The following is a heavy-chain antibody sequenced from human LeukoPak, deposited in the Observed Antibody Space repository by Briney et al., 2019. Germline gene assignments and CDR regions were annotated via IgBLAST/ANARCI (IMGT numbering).Heavy chain of an antibody. J-gene: IGHJ3*02. CDR1: GGSISSSSYY. V-gene: IGHV4-39*07. CDR2: IYYSGST. CDR3: ARGVLDGYNGDAFDI. D-gene: IGHD5-24*01. Sequence: SETLSLTCTVSGGSISSSSYYWGWIRQPPGKGLEWIGSIYYSGSTYYNPSLKSRVTISVDTSKNQFSLKLSSVTAADTAVYYCARGVLDGYNGDAFDIWGQGTMVTVSS.